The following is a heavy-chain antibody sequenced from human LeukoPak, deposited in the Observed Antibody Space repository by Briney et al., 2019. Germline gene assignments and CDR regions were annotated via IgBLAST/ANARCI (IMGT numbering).Heavy chain of an antibody. CDR2: INHSGST. V-gene: IGHV4-34*01. CDR1: GGSFSSYY. Sequence: PSETLSLTCAVYGGSFSSYYWSWIRQPPGKGLEWIGEINHSGSTNYNPSLKSRVTISVNTSKNQFSLKLTSVTAADTAVYYCARVGCSGGTCYRSRGAFDIWGQGTMVTVSS. CDR3: ARVGCSGGTCYRSRGAFDI. D-gene: IGHD2-15*01. J-gene: IGHJ3*02.